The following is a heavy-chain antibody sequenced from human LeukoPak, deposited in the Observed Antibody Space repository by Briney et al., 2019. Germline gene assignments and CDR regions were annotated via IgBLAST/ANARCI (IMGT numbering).Heavy chain of an antibody. J-gene: IGHJ4*02. CDR2: IIGSNGNS. D-gene: IGHD2-2*01. CDR3: ASSDCTNTSCFYPNY. V-gene: IGHV1-18*01. CDR1: GYTFNTYG. Sequence: ASVKVSCKASGYTFNTYGISWVRQARGQAREWMGWIIGSNGNSNYAQTLQGRVTMTTDTFTSTAYMELRSLRSDATAVYYCASSDCTNTSCFYPNYWGQGTLVTVSS.